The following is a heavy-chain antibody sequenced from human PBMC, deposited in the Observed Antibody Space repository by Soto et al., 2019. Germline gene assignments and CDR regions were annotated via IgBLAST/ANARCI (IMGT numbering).Heavy chain of an antibody. CDR2: ISGGGSTT. D-gene: IGHD2-2*01. J-gene: IGHJ4*02. Sequence: EVQLLESGGGLVHPGGSLRLSCAASGFTFSRYAMSWVRQAPGKGLEWVSGISGGGSTTSYADSVKGRFTISRDNSMNTLYLQMNSLRAEDTAVYYCAKDPILEVPAAETTFDYWGQGTLVTVSS. CDR3: AKDPILEVPAAETTFDY. V-gene: IGHV3-23*01. CDR1: GFTFSRYA.